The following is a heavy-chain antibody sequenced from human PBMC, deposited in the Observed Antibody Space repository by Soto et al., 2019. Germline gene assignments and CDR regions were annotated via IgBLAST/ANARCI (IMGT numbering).Heavy chain of an antibody. V-gene: IGHV1-18*04. Sequence: GASVKVSCKASGYTFTSYGISWVRQAPGQGLEWMGWISAYNGNTNYAQKPQGRVTMTTDTSTSTAYMELRSLRSDDTAVYYCARGRLSLVVPADSPNNWFDPWGQGTLVTVSS. CDR2: ISAYNGNT. D-gene: IGHD2-2*01. CDR1: GYTFTSYG. CDR3: ARGRLSLVVPADSPNNWFDP. J-gene: IGHJ5*02.